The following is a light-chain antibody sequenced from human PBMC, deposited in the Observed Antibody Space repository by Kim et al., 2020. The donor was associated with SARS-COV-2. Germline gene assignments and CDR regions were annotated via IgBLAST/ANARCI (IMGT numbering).Light chain of an antibody. CDR1: RSVRPI. J-gene: IGKJ2*01. V-gene: IGKV3-15*01. Sequence: SVCMGESATHSRRASRSVRPILAWYQHKTGQAPRLLISAASTRATGIPARFSGSGSETEFTLTISSLQSEDGALYFCQQYNNWPYTFGQGTKLEI. CDR2: AAS. CDR3: QQYNNWPYT.